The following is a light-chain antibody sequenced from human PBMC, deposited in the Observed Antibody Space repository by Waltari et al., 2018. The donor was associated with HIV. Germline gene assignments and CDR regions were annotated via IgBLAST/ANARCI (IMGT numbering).Light chain of an antibody. V-gene: IGKV2-30*01. CDR3: MQGTHWPYT. Sequence: DVVMTQSPLFLPVTLGTPASISFRSSQSLVYRDGNTYLIWFHQRQGQSPRRRMYKVSNRDSGVPDRFSGRGSGTDFTLKISRVEAEDVGVYDCMQGTHWPYTFGQGTKLNIK. CDR1: QSLVYRDGNTY. J-gene: IGKJ2*01. CDR2: KVS.